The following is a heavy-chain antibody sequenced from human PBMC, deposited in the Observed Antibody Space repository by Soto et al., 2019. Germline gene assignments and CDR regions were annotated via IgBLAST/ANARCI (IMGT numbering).Heavy chain of an antibody. J-gene: IGHJ4*02. V-gene: IGHV4-31*03. D-gene: IGHD3-22*01. CDR1: GGSISSGGYY. CDR3: ARGTAVYYDSSGYVDY. CDR2: IYYSGST. Sequence: SETLSLTCTVSGGSISSGGYYWSWIRQHPWKGLEWIGYIYYSGSTYYNPSLKSRVTISVDTSKNQFSLKLSSVTAADTAVYYCARGTAVYYDSSGYVDYWGQGXLVTVYS.